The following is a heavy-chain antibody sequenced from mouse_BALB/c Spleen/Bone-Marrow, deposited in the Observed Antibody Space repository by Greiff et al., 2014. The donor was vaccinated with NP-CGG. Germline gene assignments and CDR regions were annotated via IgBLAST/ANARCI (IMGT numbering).Heavy chain of an antibody. CDR3: ARITTATGAMDY. CDR1: GFSLTTYG. D-gene: IGHD1-2*01. Sequence: QVQLQQSGPGLVAPSQSLSITCTVSGFSLTTYGVHWVRQPPGKGLEWLGVLWADGSTNYNSALMSRLSISKDNSKSQVFLKMNSLQTYDTAMYYCARITTATGAMDYWGQGTSVTVSS. J-gene: IGHJ4*01. V-gene: IGHV2-9*02. CDR2: LWADGST.